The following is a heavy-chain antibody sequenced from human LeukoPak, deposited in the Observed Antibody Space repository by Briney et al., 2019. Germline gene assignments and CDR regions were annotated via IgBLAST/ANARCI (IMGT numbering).Heavy chain of an antibody. Sequence: GGSLRLSCAASGFTFSSYGMHWVRQAPGKGLEWVAVISYDGSNKYYADSVKGRFTISRDNSKNTLYLQMNSLRAEDTAVYYCAKAQGYYDSSGYFTGYYFDYWGQGALVTVSS. V-gene: IGHV3-30*18. J-gene: IGHJ4*02. CDR1: GFTFSSYG. CDR3: AKAQGYYDSSGYFTGYYFDY. D-gene: IGHD3-22*01. CDR2: ISYDGSNK.